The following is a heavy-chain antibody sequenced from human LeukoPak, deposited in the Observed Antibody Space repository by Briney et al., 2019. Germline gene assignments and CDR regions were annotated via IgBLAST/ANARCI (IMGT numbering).Heavy chain of an antibody. CDR1: GFTVSSYA. D-gene: IGHD3-3*01. CDR3: AIVSFGIGFEY. Sequence: GGSLRLSCAASGFTVSSYAMSWVRQAPGKGLEWVAAISGSGDRTYYADSVKGRFTISRDNPKNTLYLQLNSVRGEKTSVYYCAIVSFGIGFEYWGQGTLVTVSS. V-gene: IGHV3-23*01. CDR2: ISGSGDRT. J-gene: IGHJ4*02.